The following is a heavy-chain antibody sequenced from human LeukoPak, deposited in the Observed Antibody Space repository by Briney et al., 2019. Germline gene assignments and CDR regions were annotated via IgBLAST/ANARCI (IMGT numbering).Heavy chain of an antibody. CDR2: IYYSGST. V-gene: IGHV4-39*07. CDR1: GGSISSSSYY. J-gene: IGHJ6*03. Sequence: SETLSLTCTVSGGSISSSSYYWGRIRQPPGKGLEWIGSIYYSGSTYYNPSLKSRVTISVDTSKNQLSLKLSSVTAADTAVYYCARTVHYDFWSGYQSYYMDVWGKGTTVTVSS. CDR3: ARTVHYDFWSGYQSYYMDV. D-gene: IGHD3-3*01.